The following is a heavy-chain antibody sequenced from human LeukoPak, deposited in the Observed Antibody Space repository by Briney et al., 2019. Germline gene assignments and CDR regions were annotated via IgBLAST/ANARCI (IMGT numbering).Heavy chain of an antibody. D-gene: IGHD2-21*02. Sequence: GGSLRLSCAASGFTFSDYFMSWIRQAPGKGLEWVSHIDSSSTIYYADSVKGRATISRDNAKNSLYLQMNSLRAEDTAVYYCARDRAYCGGDCYPGYFDYWGQGTLVTVSS. J-gene: IGHJ4*02. CDR3: ARDRAYCGGDCYPGYFDY. CDR2: IDSSSTI. CDR1: GFTFSDYF. V-gene: IGHV3-11*04.